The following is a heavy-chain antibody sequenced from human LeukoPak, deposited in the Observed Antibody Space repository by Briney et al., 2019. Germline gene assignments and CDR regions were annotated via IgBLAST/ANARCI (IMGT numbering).Heavy chain of an antibody. CDR1: GFSFSSYA. CDR2: ISSSSSTI. CDR3: VKSGYSYGYLGLDYFDY. D-gene: IGHD5-18*01. Sequence: GGSLRLSCAASGFSFSSYALSWVRQAPGKGLEWVSYISSSSSTIYYADSVKGRFTISRDNAKNSLYLQMNSLRAEDTAVYYCVKSGYSYGYLGLDYFDYWGQGTLVTVSS. J-gene: IGHJ4*02. V-gene: IGHV3-48*04.